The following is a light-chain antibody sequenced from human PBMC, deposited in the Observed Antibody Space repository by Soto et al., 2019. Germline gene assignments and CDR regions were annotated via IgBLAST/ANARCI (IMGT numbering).Light chain of an antibody. Sequence: DIQMTQSPSTLSASVGDRVTITCRASQSISSWLAWYQQKPGKAPKLLIYKASSLESGVPSRFSGSGSRTEFHLTNSRLQPDDFATYYCQQYNSYRTFGQGTKVEIK. CDR1: QSISSW. J-gene: IGKJ1*01. CDR2: KAS. V-gene: IGKV1-5*03. CDR3: QQYNSYRT.